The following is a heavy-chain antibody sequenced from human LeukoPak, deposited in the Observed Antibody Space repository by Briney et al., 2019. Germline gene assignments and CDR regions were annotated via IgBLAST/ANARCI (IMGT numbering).Heavy chain of an antibody. CDR3: ARGYYRDSK. V-gene: IGHV4/OR15-8*02. J-gene: IGHJ4*02. D-gene: IGHD3-16*02. Sequence: PSETLSLTCTVSGGSLTTDNWWTWVRQPPGKGLEWIAEIHHSGTTNYNPSLKSRVTISIDKSKNQFSLKLTSVTAADTAVYYCARGYYRDSKWGQGILVTVSS. CDR2: IHHSGTT. CDR1: GGSLTTDNW.